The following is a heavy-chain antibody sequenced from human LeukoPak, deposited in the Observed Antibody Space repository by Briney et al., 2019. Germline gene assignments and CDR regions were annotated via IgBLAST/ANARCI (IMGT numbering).Heavy chain of an antibody. Sequence: SETLSLTCTVSGGSIGSYYWGWIRQPAGKGLEWIGCIYTSGSTNYNPSLKSRVTISVDTSKNQFSLKLSSVTAADTAVYYCARSLVREMYYFDYWGQGTLVTVSS. CDR3: ARSLVREMYYFDY. D-gene: IGHD3-10*01. V-gene: IGHV4-4*07. J-gene: IGHJ4*02. CDR1: GGSIGSYY. CDR2: IYTSGST.